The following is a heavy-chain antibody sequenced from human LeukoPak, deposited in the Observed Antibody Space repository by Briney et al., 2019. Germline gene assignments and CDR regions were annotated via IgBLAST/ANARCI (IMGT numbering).Heavy chain of an antibody. V-gene: IGHV4-39*07. D-gene: IGHD3-22*01. Sequence: SETLSLTCTVSGGSISSSSYYWGWIRQPPGKGLEWIGSIYYSGSTYYNPSLKSRVTISVDTSKNQFSLKLSSVTAADTAVYYCGYYDSSGLGYWGQGTLVTVSS. CDR1: GGSISSSSYY. CDR2: IYYSGST. J-gene: IGHJ4*02. CDR3: GYYDSSGLGY.